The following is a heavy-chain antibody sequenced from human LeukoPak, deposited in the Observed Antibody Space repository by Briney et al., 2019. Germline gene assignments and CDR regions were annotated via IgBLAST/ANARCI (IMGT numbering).Heavy chain of an antibody. CDR2: IYYSGST. CDR1: GGSISSYY. J-gene: IGHJ1*01. V-gene: IGHV4-59*01. CDR3: ARVAAAGTGYFQH. D-gene: IGHD6-13*01. Sequence: KPSETLSLTCTVSGGSISSYYWSWIRQPPGKGLEWIGYIYYSGSTNYNPSLKSRVTISVDTSKNQFSLKLSSVTAADAAVYYCARVAAAGTGYFQHWGQGTLVTVSS.